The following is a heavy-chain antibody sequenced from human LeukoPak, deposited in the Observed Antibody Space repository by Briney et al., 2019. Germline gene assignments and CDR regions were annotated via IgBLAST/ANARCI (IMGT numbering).Heavy chain of an antibody. D-gene: IGHD2-21*02. J-gene: IGHJ5*02. CDR2: ISWNSGSI. CDR1: GFTFDDYA. CDR3: ARLTLSWFDP. V-gene: IGHV3-9*01. Sequence: GGSLRLSCAASGFTFDDYAMHWVRQAPGKGLEWVSGISWNSGSIGYADSVKGRFTISRDNAKNSLYLQMNSLRAEDTAVYYCARLTLSWFDPWGQGTLVTVSS.